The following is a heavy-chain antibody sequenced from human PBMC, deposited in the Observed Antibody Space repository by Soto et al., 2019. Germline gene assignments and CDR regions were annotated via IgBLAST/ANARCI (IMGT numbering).Heavy chain of an antibody. Sequence: LATLSLTCAVSGDSISNGYYWAWIRQPPGKGLEWVASIYHTGTTYYNPSLTSRVTISVDTSNNQFSLRLSSVTAADSAVYYCARTDSFGYDPYF. CDR1: GDSISNGYY. D-gene: IGHD5-12*01. CDR2: IYHTGTT. J-gene: IGHJ4*01. V-gene: IGHV4-38-2*01. CDR3: ARTDSFGYDPYF.